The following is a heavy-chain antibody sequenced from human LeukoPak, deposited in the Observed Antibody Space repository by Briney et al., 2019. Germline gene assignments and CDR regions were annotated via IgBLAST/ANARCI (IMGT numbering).Heavy chain of an antibody. CDR1: GSTFTSYY. D-gene: IGHD3-3*01. Sequence: ASVTVSFKASGSTFTSYYMQWVRLAPGQGLEWMGIINTYGGGTSYEQEFQDRVTLTRDTSTSTVNMELSSLRSEDTAMYYCARGEGSPSDFSSAWYFDLWGRGTVVAVSS. J-gene: IGHJ2*01. CDR2: INTYGGGT. CDR3: ARGEGSPSDFSSAWYFDL. V-gene: IGHV1-46*01.